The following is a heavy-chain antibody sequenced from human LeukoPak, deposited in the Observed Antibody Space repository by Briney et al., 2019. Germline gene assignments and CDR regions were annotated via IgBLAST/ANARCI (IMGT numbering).Heavy chain of an antibody. CDR2: IIPIFGTA. J-gene: IGHJ4*02. CDR3: ARVEPRPAVFDY. CDR1: GGAFSSYA. Sequence: GASVKVSCKASGGAFSSYAISWVRQAPGQGLEWMGGIIPIFGTANYAQKFQGRVTITADESTSTAYMELSSLRSEDTAVYYCARVEPRPAVFDYWGQGTLVTVSS. V-gene: IGHV1-69*13.